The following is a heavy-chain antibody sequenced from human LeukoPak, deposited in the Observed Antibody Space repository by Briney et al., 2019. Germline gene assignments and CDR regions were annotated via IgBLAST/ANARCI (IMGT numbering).Heavy chain of an antibody. CDR3: TTDTWYSAGH. D-gene: IGHD2-15*01. CDR2: IKKDGSEK. CDR1: GFIFSSSW. Sequence: GGSLRLSCTASGFIFSSSWMAWIRQAPGKGLEWVAIIKKDGSEKYYVDSVKGRFTISRDNAKNSLFLQMNSLRAEDTAIYYCTTDTWYSAGHWGQGTLVTVSS. J-gene: IGHJ4*02. V-gene: IGHV3-7*03.